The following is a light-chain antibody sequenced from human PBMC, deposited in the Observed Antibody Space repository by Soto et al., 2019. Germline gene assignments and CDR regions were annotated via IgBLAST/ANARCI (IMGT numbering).Light chain of an antibody. CDR2: DTS. CDR3: QQYNNWPLT. CDR1: QSVSSN. Sequence: EIVMTQSPGTLSVSPGESATLSCRASQSVSSNLAWYQQKPGQAPRLLSYDTSTRATGVPARFSGSGSGTEFTLANSSLQSEEFAVYYCQQYNNWPLTFGQGTKLEIK. J-gene: IGKJ2*01. V-gene: IGKV3-15*01.